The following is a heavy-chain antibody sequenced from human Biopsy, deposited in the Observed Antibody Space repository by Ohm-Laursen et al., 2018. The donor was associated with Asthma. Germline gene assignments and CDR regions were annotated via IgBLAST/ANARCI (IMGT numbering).Heavy chain of an antibody. CDR2: ISVYNGNT. V-gene: IGHV1-18*01. D-gene: IGHD3-10*01. J-gene: IGHJ6*02. CDR3: ARAVDYSHYYGIDV. CDR1: GYTFNSAG. Sequence: SSVKVSCKTSGYTFNSAGIAWVRQAPGQGLEWMGWISVYNGNTKVAQKLQDRVTMITDTSTSTAYMELRSLRSDDTAVYFCARAVDYSHYYGIDVWGQETTVTVS.